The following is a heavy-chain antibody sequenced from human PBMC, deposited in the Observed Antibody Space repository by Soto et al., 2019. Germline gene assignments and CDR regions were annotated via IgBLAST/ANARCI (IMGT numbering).Heavy chain of an antibody. CDR2: ISYDGSNK. CDR1: GFTFSSYG. J-gene: IGHJ4*02. Sequence: VQLVESGGGVVQPGRSLRLSCAASGFTFSSYGMHWVRQAPGKGLEWVAVISYDGSNKYYADSVKGRFTISRDNSKNTLYLQMNSLRAEDTAVYYCAKDYIVVVWGQGTLVTVSS. V-gene: IGHV3-30*18. D-gene: IGHD2-15*01. CDR3: AKDYIVVV.